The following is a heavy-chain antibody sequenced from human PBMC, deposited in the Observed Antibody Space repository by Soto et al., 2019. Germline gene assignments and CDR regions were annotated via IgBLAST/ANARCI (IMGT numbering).Heavy chain of an antibody. CDR2: IYYSGST. J-gene: IGHJ4*02. D-gene: IGHD4-17*01. Sequence: KPSETLSLTCTVSGGSISSGDYYWSWIRQPPGKGLEWIGYIYYSGSTYYNPSLKSRVTISVDTSKNQFSLKLSSVTAADTAVYYCARDRGRDDYGYYFDYWGQGTLVTVSS. CDR3: ARDRGRDDYGYYFDY. CDR1: GGSISSGDYY. V-gene: IGHV4-30-4*01.